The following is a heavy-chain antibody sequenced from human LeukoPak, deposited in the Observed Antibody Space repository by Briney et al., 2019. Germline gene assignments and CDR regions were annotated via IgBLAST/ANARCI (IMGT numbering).Heavy chain of an antibody. CDR1: GFTFRNYI. V-gene: IGHV3-33*06. CDR3: AKEGGSDTSAFDY. CDR2: AWPNECRN. J-gene: IGHJ4*02. D-gene: IGHD5-12*01. Sequence: GGSLRLSCAASGFTFRNYIMHWVRQAPGKGLEWVAVAWPNECRNIYAASVKGRFTISRDSFKNTLYLQMSSQRAEDTAIYYCAKEGGSDTSAFDYWGEGTLVSVSS.